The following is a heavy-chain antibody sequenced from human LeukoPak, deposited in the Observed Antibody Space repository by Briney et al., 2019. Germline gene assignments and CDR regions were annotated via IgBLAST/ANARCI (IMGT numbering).Heavy chain of an antibody. CDR3: ARRVVVAGTNWFDP. CDR1: GYSFTSYW. J-gene: IGHJ5*02. V-gene: IGHV5-51*01. CDR2: IYPGDSDT. Sequence: GESLKISCKGSGYSFTSYWIGWVRQMPGRGLEWMGIIYPGDSDTRYSPSFQGQVAISADKSISTAYVQWSSMKASDTAMYYCARRVVVAGTNWFDPGAREAWSPSPQ. D-gene: IGHD6-19*01.